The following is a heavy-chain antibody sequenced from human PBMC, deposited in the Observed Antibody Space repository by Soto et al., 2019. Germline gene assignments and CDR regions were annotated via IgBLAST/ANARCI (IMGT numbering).Heavy chain of an antibody. J-gene: IGHJ3*02. D-gene: IGHD5-12*01. CDR1: RGSISSTSYY. V-gene: IGHV4-39*01. CDR3: ARHDRANRGGTMGAFDI. Sequence: LQLQGSGPGLVKPSETLSLTCAVSRGSISSTSYYWGWIRQPPGKGLEWIGSIHYSGSTYYKPSLKSGDTINVGTSNNQFSLKLSAVTAADTAVYYCARHDRANRGGTMGAFDIWGQGTMVTVSS. CDR2: IHYSGST.